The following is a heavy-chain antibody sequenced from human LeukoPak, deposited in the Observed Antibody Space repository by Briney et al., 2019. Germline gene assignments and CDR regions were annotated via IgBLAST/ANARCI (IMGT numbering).Heavy chain of an antibody. CDR1: GGSISSSSYY. Sequence: ASETLSLTCTVSGGSISSSSYYWGWIRQPPGKGLEWIGSIYYSGSTYYNPSLKSRVTISVDTSKNHFSLKLGSVTAADTAVYYCASLPTVYSRGYLALWGQGTLVTVSS. J-gene: IGHJ4*02. CDR3: ASLPTVYSRGYLAL. D-gene: IGHD3-22*01. CDR2: IYYSGST. V-gene: IGHV4-39*07.